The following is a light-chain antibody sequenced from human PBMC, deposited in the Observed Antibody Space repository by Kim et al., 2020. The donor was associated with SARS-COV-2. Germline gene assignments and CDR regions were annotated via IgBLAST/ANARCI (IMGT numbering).Light chain of an antibody. Sequence: NFTLTQPHSVSESPGKTVTISCTRSSGSIASNYVQWYQQRPGSAPTTVIYEDNQRPSGVPDRFSGSIDSSSNSASLTISGLKTEDEADYYCQSYDSSNQRVFGTGTKVTVL. CDR3: QSYDSSNQRV. CDR2: EDN. J-gene: IGLJ1*01. CDR1: SGSIASNY. V-gene: IGLV6-57*04.